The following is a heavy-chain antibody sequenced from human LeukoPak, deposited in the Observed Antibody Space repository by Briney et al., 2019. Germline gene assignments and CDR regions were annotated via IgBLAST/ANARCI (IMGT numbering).Heavy chain of an antibody. Sequence: PSETLSLTCTVSGGSISSYYWSWIRQPPGKGLEWIGYTYYSGSTNYNPSLKSRVTISVDTSKNQFSLKLSSVTAADTAVYYCARALRGFLYYYYMDVWGKGTTVTVSS. V-gene: IGHV4-59*01. J-gene: IGHJ6*03. CDR3: ARALRGFLYYYYMDV. CDR2: TYYSGST. CDR1: GGSISSYY. D-gene: IGHD2/OR15-2a*01.